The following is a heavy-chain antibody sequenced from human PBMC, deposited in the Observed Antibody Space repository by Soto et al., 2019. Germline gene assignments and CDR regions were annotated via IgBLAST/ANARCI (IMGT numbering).Heavy chain of an antibody. CDR3: ARFGYSGYVRYYGMDV. CDR1: GQYIKSNFW. Sequence: PSETLSLTCLVSGQYIKSNFWWAWVRQSPGKDLEWIGEIYHSGSAIYTPSLKNRVTLSVDRSKNEFSLKLGSVTAADTAVYYCARFGYSGYVRYYGMDVWGQGTTVTVSS. D-gene: IGHD5-12*01. J-gene: IGHJ6*02. CDR2: IYHSGSA. V-gene: IGHV4-4*02.